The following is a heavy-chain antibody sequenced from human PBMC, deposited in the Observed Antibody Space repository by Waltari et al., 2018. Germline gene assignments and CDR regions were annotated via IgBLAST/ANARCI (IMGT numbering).Heavy chain of an antibody. V-gene: IGHV3-23*01. CDR1: ECTVSSFA. J-gene: IGHJ4*02. CDR3: AKPAAGTYYFQY. Sequence: VQLLESGGGLVQPGVSLRGDCAASECTVSSFAMNWVCQAPGKLLDVVSTSRGSCGNTYEEECVEGRFRIARGHDKKKLQLQMTSLSADAPAVYYCAKPAAGTYYFQYCGQVTLFTVSS. D-gene: IGHD6-19*01. CDR2: SRGSCGNT.